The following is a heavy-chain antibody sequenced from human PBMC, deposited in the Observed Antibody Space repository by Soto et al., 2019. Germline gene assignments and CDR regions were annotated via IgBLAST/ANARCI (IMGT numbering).Heavy chain of an antibody. V-gene: IGHV3-33*01. J-gene: IGHJ4*02. CDR3: ATDNYYDASGYVTPDF. CDR2: VWFDGSNK. D-gene: IGHD3-22*01. Sequence: ALRLSCVASGFTFRSYGMHWVRQAPDKGLEWVATVWFDGSNKYYADSVKGRFTISRDNSKNMLSLQMNSLRAEDTAMYYCATDNYYDASGYVTPDFWRPGTLLTVSS. CDR1: GFTFRSYG.